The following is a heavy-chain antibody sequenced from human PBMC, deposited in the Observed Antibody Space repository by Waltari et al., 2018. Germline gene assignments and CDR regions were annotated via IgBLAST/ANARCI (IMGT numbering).Heavy chain of an antibody. D-gene: IGHD3-22*01. CDR1: EFISRYYS. Sequence: EVQLVESGGGLVKRGGSLRRSCAASEFISRYYSMIWARPAPGKGLEWVSSIRSSRIYIYDADTVKDRFTISRDNAKNSLYLQMNSLRAEDTAVYYGARLSYFDSSGYPHPTYYYYYMDVWGKGTTVTVSS. CDR2: IRSSRIYI. CDR3: ARLSYFDSSGYPHPTYYYYYMDV. V-gene: IGHV3-21*01. J-gene: IGHJ6*03.